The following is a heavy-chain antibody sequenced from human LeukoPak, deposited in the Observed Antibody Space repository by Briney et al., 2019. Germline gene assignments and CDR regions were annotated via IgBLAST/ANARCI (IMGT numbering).Heavy chain of an antibody. CDR3: ARGGIQVSGIDEFDY. CDR2: IGIRGDT. D-gene: IGHD6-19*01. Sequence: GGSLRLSCAASGFTFIDYDMHWVRHVLGKGLEWVSAIGIRGDTHYSGSVKGRFTISRENAESSLYLQMSSLRAEDTAVYYCARGGIQVSGIDEFDYWGQGTLVTVSS. V-gene: IGHV3-13*01. CDR1: GFTFIDYD. J-gene: IGHJ4*02.